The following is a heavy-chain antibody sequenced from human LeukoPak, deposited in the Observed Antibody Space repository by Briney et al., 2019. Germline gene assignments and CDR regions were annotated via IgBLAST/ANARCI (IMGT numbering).Heavy chain of an antibody. Sequence: PGQSLRLSCAASGVTLGRYAVNWARQAPGRGLEWVSYISPSGDASVYAESVKGRFTISRDNSKNMVYLHLDSLRAEDTAKYYCVRKVYYYMDVWGNGTTATVSS. CDR2: ISPSGDAS. V-gene: IGHV3-23*01. CDR1: GVTLGRYA. J-gene: IGHJ6*04. CDR3: VRKVYYYMDV. D-gene: IGHD3-10*01.